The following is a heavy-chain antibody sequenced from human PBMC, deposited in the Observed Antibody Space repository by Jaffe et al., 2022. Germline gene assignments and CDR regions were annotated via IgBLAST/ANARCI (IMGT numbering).Heavy chain of an antibody. CDR3: ARSSGGIAVAGYYFDY. CDR1: GGSISSGSYY. CDR2: IYTSGST. Sequence: QVQLQESGPGLVKPSQTLSLTCTVSGGSISSGSYYWSWIRQPAGKGLEWIGRIYTSGSTNYNPSLKSRVTISVDTSKNQFSLKLSSVTAADTAVYYCARSSGGIAVAGYYFDYWGQGTLVTVSS. D-gene: IGHD6-19*01. J-gene: IGHJ4*02. V-gene: IGHV4-61*02.